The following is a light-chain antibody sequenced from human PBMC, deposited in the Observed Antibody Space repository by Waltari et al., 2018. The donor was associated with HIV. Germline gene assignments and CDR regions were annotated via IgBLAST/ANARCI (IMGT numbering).Light chain of an antibody. CDR2: KAS. V-gene: IGKV1-5*03. Sequence: DIQMFQSPSPLSSSVGDRVTITCWASQSISSWLAWYQHKPGKAPNLLIYKASSLESGVPSRFSGSGSGTEFTLTISSLQPDDFATYYCQQYHSYPYTFGQGTKLEIK. CDR1: QSISSW. CDR3: QQYHSYPYT. J-gene: IGKJ2*01.